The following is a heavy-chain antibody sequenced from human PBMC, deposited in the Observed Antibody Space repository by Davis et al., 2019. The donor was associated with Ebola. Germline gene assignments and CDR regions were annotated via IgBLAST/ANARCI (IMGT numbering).Heavy chain of an antibody. CDR1: GYRFTSYW. V-gene: IGHV5-51*01. J-gene: IGHJ6*04. CDR3: ARQEIEARPSSLDV. CDR2: IYPGDSNT. Sequence: PGGSLRLSCKGSGYRFTSYWIGWVRQMPGKGLEWMAIIYPGDSNTRYSPSFQGQVTISADKSISTAYLQWSSLKASDTAIYYCARQEIEARPSSLDVWGKGTTVTVSS. D-gene: IGHD6-6*01.